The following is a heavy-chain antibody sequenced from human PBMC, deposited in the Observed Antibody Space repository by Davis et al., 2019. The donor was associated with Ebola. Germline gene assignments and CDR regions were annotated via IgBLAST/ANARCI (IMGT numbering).Heavy chain of an antibody. CDR2: IHDSGST. Sequence: SETLSLTCTVSGGSISGDYWSWIRQPPGKGLEWIGYIHDSGSTNYNPSLKSRLTISVDTSKNQFSLKLSSVTAADTAVYYCASHLRYFYWLLGVGGGSYGMDVWGQGTTVTVSS. CDR1: GGSISGDY. CDR3: ASHLRYFYWLLGVGGGSYGMDV. J-gene: IGHJ6*02. V-gene: IGHV4-59*08. D-gene: IGHD3-9*01.